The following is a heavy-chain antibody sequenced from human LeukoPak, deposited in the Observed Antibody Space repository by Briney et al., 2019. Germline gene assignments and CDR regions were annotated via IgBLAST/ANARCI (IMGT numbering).Heavy chain of an antibody. Sequence: GASVKVSCKASGYTFTGYYMHWVRQAPGQGLEWMGWINPNSGGTNYAQKFQGRVTMTRDTSISTAYMELSRLRSDDTAVYYCALIAAADISYYYYYMDVWGKGTTVTISS. J-gene: IGHJ6*03. V-gene: IGHV1-2*02. CDR3: ALIAAADISYYYYYMDV. D-gene: IGHD6-13*01. CDR2: INPNSGGT. CDR1: GYTFTGYY.